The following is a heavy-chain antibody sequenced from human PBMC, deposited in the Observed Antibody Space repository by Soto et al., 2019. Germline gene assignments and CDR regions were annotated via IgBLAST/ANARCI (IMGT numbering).Heavy chain of an antibody. J-gene: IGHJ6*02. CDR1: GYTFTSYY. V-gene: IGHV1-46*01. CDR2: INPSGGST. CDR3: ARDQLILPAHDFFYGSDV. Sequence: ASVKVSCKASGYTFTSYYMHWVLQAPGQGLEWMGIINPSGGSTSYAQKFQGRVTMTRDNAKNSVYLQMNSLRAEDTAVYYCARDQLILPAHDFFYGSDVWGQGAKVTVSS. D-gene: IGHD2-21*02.